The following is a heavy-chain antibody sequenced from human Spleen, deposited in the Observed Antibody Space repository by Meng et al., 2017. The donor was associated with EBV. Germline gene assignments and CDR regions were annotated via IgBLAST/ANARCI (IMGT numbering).Heavy chain of an antibody. V-gene: IGHV1-8*01. J-gene: IGHJ4*02. D-gene: IGHD4-17*01. CDR3: ARGNTVTLPLDY. CDR2: MNPNSGNT. CDR1: GYTFTSYD. Sequence: QVQLVQSGAEVKKPGASVKVSFQASGYTFTSYDINWVRQATGQGLEWMGWMNPNSGNTLYAQKFQGRVTMTRDTSISTAYMELSSLRSEDTAVYYCARGNTVTLPLDYWGQGILVTVSS.